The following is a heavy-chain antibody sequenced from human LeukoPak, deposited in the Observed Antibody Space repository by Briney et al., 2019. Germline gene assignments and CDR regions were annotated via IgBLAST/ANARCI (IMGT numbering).Heavy chain of an antibody. CDR1: GFTFSSYA. CDR3: ARDRDYYDSSGHLGAFDI. CDR2: ISYDGSNK. V-gene: IGHV3-30-3*01. Sequence: GGSLRLSCAASGFTFSSYAMHWVRQAPGKGLEWVAVISYDGSNKYYADSVKGRFTISRDNSKNTLYLQMNSLRAEDTAVYYCARDRDYYDSSGHLGAFDIWGQGTMVTVSS. J-gene: IGHJ3*02. D-gene: IGHD3-22*01.